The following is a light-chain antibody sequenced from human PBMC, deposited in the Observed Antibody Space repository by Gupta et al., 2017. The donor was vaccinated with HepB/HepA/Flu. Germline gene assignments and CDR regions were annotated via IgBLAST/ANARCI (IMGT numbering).Light chain of an antibody. CDR1: QSVSSY. CDR3: QQRSNWPRT. J-gene: IGKJ1*01. Sequence: EIVLTQSPATLSLSPGERATLSCRASQSVSSYLAWYQQKPGQAPRLLIYESSNRATDIPARFSGSGSGTDFTLTISSLEPEDFAVYYCQQRSNWPRTFGQGTKVEIK. CDR2: ESS. V-gene: IGKV3-11*01.